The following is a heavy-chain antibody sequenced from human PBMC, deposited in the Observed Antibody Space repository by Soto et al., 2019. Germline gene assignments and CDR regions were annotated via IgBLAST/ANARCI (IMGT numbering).Heavy chain of an antibody. V-gene: IGHV3-33*01. Sequence: QVQLVESGGGVVQPGRSLRLSCAASGFTFSDYGMHWVRQAPGKGLEWLAVIWYDGNYKYYADSVKGRITVSRDNSKNPLYLQINTLRSEDTAVYYCARPGRAAGGGYWFDTWGQGTLVTVSS. CDR2: IWYDGNYK. D-gene: IGHD6-13*01. CDR1: GFTFSDYG. CDR3: ARPGRAAGGGYWFDT. J-gene: IGHJ5*02.